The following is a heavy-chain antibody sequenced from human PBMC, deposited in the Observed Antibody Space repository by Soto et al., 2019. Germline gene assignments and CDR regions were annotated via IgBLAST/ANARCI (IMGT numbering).Heavy chain of an antibody. Sequence: ASVKVSCKASGGTFSSYAISWVRQAPGQGLEWMGGIIPIFGTANYAQKFQGRVTITADESTSTAYMELSSLRSEDTAVYYCARSPGIAVAGPNPQGYFDYWGQGTLVTVSS. J-gene: IGHJ4*02. CDR1: GGTFSSYA. CDR3: ARSPGIAVAGPNPQGYFDY. D-gene: IGHD6-19*01. CDR2: IIPIFGTA. V-gene: IGHV1-69*13.